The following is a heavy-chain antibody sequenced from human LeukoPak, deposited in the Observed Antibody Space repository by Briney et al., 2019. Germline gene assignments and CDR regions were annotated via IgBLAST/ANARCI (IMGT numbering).Heavy chain of an antibody. CDR2: ISGNSGDT. D-gene: IGHD1-26*01. CDR3: ARDPRAVRI. J-gene: IGHJ4*02. Sequence: GGSLRLSCVASGFTFSSRDWMTWVRQAPGKGLEWLSYISGNSGDTNYADSVKGRFTISRDNAKNSLYLQMNSLRVEDTAVYYCARDPRAVRIWGQGTLVTVSS. V-gene: IGHV3-11*06. CDR1: GFTFSSRDW.